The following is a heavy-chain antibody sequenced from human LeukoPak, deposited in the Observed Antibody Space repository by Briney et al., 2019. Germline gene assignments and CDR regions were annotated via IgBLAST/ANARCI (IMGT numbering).Heavy chain of an antibody. D-gene: IGHD3-22*01. CDR3: ARDQWLGWFDP. CDR2: ISAYNGNT. V-gene: IGHV1-18*01. Sequence: ASVNVSCKASGYDSSSYGISWVRQAPGQGLEWMGWISAYNGNTNYAQKLQGRVTMTTDTSTSAAYMELRSLRSDDTAVYYCARDQWLGWFDPWGQGTLVTVSS. J-gene: IGHJ5*02. CDR1: GYDSSSYG.